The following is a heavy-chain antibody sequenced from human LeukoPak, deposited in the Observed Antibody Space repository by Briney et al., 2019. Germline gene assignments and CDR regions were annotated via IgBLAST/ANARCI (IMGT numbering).Heavy chain of an antibody. CDR2: ISSSGTTI. CDR1: GYTFCRYS. J-gene: IGHJ4*02. V-gene: IGHV3-48*02. CDR3: ARDVLSYGDSGVDY. D-gene: IGHD2-2*01. Sequence: GGSLTLSCTPSGYTFCRYSVHWARHSPGKGLVCVIYISSSGTTIYYADSVKGRFTISRDNAKNSLYLQMNSLRDEDTAVYYCARDVLSYGDSGVDYWGQGTLVTVSS.